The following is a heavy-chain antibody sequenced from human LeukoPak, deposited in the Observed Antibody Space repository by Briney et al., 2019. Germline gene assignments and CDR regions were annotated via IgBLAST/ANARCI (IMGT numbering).Heavy chain of an antibody. CDR2: ISGSGDRT. D-gene: IGHD3-16*01. Sequence: GGSLRLSCAASGFTFSSYAMTWARQTPEKGLEWVSAISGSGDRTYYADSVKGRFTISRDNSKNTVYLQMNALRAEDTALYYCAKWPEGAMNYFDYWGQGILVTVSS. V-gene: IGHV3-23*01. J-gene: IGHJ4*02. CDR1: GFTFSSYA. CDR3: AKWPEGAMNYFDY.